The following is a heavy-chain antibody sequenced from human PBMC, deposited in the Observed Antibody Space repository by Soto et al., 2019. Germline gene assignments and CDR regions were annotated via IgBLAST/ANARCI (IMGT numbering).Heavy chain of an antibody. CDR1: GGSFSGYY. V-gene: IGHV4-34*01. CDR3: ARGLEPTYSNYDPNWFDP. J-gene: IGHJ5*02. D-gene: IGHD4-4*01. Sequence: QVQLQQGGAGLLKPSETLSLTCAVYGGSFSGYYWSWIRQPPGKGLEWNGEINHSGSTNYNPSLKSRVTISVDTSKNQFSLKLSSVTAADTAVYYCARGLEPTYSNYDPNWFDPWGQGTLVTVSS. CDR2: INHSGST.